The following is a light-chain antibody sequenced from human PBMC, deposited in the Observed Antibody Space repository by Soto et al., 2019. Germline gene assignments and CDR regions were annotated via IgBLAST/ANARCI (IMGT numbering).Light chain of an antibody. Sequence: DIQMTQSPSSLSASVGDRLTITCRASQSLSDYLNWYQQKPGKAPKLLISATSNLRSGVASRFSGSGSETEFTLTIDNVQPEEFGTYYCQQSYNPPSAFGPGTRV. CDR1: QSLSDY. V-gene: IGKV1-39*01. J-gene: IGKJ3*01. CDR3: QQSYNPPSA. CDR2: ATS.